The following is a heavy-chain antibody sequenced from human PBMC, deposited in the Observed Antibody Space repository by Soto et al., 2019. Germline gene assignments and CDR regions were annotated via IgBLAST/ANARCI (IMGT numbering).Heavy chain of an antibody. CDR3: AIWPQWLGHDY. CDR2: IYYSGST. J-gene: IGHJ4*02. V-gene: IGHV4-39*01. CDR1: GGSISSSSYY. Sequence: SDTLSLTCTVSGGSISSSSYYWGWIRQPPGKGLEWIGSIYYSGSTYYNPSLKRRVTITVDTAKNQFSLELSSVTYADRAVDYCAIWPQWLGHDYWGQGTLVTVSS. D-gene: IGHD6-19*01.